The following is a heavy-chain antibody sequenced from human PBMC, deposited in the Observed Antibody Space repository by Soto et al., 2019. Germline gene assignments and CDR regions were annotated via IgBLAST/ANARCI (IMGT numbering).Heavy chain of an antibody. CDR2: IKSKTDGGTT. CDR3: TTDVRTTVTTFDY. Sequence: GGSLRLSCAASGFTFSNAWMSWVRQAPGKGLEWVGRIKSKTDGGTTDYAAPVKGRFTISRDDSKNTLYLQMNSLKTEDTAVYYCTTDVRTTVTTFDYWGQGTLVTVSS. D-gene: IGHD4-17*01. CDR1: GFTFSNAW. J-gene: IGHJ4*02. V-gene: IGHV3-15*01.